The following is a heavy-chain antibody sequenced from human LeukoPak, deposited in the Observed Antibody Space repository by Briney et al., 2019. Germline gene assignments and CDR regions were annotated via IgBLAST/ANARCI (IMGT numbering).Heavy chain of an antibody. D-gene: IGHD2-2*01. Sequence: ASVKVSCKASGYTFPSFDINWVRQATGQGLEWMGWMNPNSGNTGYAQKFQGRVTMTRNTSISTAYMELSSLRSEDTAVYYCARGLKDIVLVPAATRTRYYYYMRVWGKGNTVTVSS. CDR2: MNPNSGNT. V-gene: IGHV1-8*01. CDR3: ARGLKDIVLVPAATRTRYYYYMRV. J-gene: IGHJ6*03. CDR1: GYTFPSFD.